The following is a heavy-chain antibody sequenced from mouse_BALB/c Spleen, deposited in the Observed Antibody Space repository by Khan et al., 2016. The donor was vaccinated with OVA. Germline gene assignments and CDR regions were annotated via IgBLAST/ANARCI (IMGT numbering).Heavy chain of an antibody. D-gene: IGHD1-1*01. CDR1: GSTFTNFY. Sequence: QVQLQQSGPELVKPGASVRISCKASGSTFTNFYIHWVKQRPGQGLEGIGWSYSGNVNTKYNENFKGKATLTADKSSSTAYMILSSLTSEASAVYFCARGDYSGTYPRHYWGQGTSVVVSS. V-gene: IGHV1S56*01. CDR2: SYSGNVNT. J-gene: IGHJ4*01. CDR3: ARGDYSGTYPRHY.